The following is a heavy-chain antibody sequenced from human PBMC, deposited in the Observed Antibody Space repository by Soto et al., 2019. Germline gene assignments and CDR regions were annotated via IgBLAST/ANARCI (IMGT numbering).Heavy chain of an antibody. Sequence: QVQLVESGGGVVQPGRSLRLACAPSGFTFSSYAMQWVRQAPGKGLEWVGVISSDGGNKYYADSVKGRFTISRDNSKNVLYLQLNSVGSGDAAVYVCSKEAAAAGTFDYWGQGTLVGVSS. V-gene: IGHV3-30*18. J-gene: IGHJ4*02. D-gene: IGHD6-25*01. CDR3: SKEAAAAGTFDY. CDR1: GFTFSSYA. CDR2: ISSDGGNK.